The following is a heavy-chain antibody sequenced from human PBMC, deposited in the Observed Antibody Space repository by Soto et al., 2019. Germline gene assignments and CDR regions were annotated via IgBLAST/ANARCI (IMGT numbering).Heavy chain of an antibody. D-gene: IGHD2-2*02. CDR2: IIPIFGTA. CDR1: GGTFSSYA. V-gene: IGHV1-69*06. J-gene: IGHJ6*02. CDR3: ASALYCSSTSCYNYYYYYYGMDV. Sequence: SVKVSCKASGGTFSSYAISWVRQAPGQGLEWMGGIIPIFGTANYAQKFQGRVTITADKSTSTAYMELSSLRSEDTAVYYCASALYCSSTSCYNYYYYYYGMDVWGQGTTVTVSS.